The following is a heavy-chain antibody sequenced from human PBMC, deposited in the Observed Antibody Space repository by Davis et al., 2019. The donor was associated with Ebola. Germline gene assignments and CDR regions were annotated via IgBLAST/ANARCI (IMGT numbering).Heavy chain of an antibody. CDR2: LGTSADT. D-gene: IGHD1-26*01. J-gene: IGHJ3*02. V-gene: IGHV3-23*01. CDR1: GFVFRNYV. CDR3: AKDTSNIWFDI. Sequence: GGSLRLSCAASGFVFRNYVMSWVRQAPGKGLEWVSTLGTSADTDYADSVKGRFTISRDNSKNTLYLQMNGLRVEDTAIYYCAKDTSNIWFDIWGQGTNVTVSS.